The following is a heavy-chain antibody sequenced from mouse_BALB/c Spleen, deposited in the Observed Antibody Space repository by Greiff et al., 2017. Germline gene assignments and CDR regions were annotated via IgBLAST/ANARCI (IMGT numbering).Heavy chain of an antibody. CDR3: TRELGAWFAY. Sequence: EVQLVESGGGLVQPGGSMKLSCVASGFTFSNYWMNWVRQSPEKGLEWVAEIRLKSNNYATHYAESVKGRFTISRDDSKSSVYLQMNNLRAEDTGIYYCTRELGAWFAYWGQGTLVTVSA. CDR1: GFTFSNYW. CDR2: IRLKSNNYAT. D-gene: IGHD3-3*01. J-gene: IGHJ3*01. V-gene: IGHV6-6*02.